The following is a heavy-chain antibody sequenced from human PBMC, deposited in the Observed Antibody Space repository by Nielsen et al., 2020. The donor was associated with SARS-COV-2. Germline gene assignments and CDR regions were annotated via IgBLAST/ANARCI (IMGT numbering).Heavy chain of an antibody. CDR3: AKDIASGWSNNWLDA. CDR2: ISYDGRIK. J-gene: IGHJ5*02. V-gene: IGHV3-33*06. D-gene: IGHD6-19*01. CDR1: GSGFTFFTHG. Sequence: GSLRLSCVASGSGFTFFTHGFHWVRQAPGKGLEWVSAISYDGRIKNYGESVKGRFAISRDDSRNTLYLQMDSLRVEDTAVYYCAKDIASGWSNNWLDAWGQGTQVTVS.